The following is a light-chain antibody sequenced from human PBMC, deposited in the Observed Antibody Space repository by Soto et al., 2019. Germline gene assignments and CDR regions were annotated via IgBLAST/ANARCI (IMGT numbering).Light chain of an antibody. CDR1: SSDVGGYNY. CDR2: EVS. V-gene: IGLV2-8*01. CDR3: SSYAGSSSEV. Sequence: QSVLTQPPSASGSPGQSVTISCTGTSSDVGGYNYVSWYQQHPGKAPKLMIYEVSKRPSGVPDRFSGSKSGNTASLTVSGLQGEDGADYYCSSYAGSSSEVFGGGTKLTVL. J-gene: IGLJ2*01.